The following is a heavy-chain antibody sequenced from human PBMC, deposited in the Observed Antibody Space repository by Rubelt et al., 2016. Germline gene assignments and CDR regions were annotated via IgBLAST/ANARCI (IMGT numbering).Heavy chain of an antibody. CDR1: GYSFTSYW. CDR3: ASNRLGGTSGYGMDV. J-gene: IGHJ6*02. Sequence: EVQLVQSGAEVKKPGESLKISCKGSGYSFTSYWIGWVRQMPGKGLEWMGIIYPGDSDTRYSPSFQGQVTISVDKSISNAYLQWSSLQGSDTAMYYCASNRLGGTSGYGMDVWGQGTTVTVS. CDR2: IYPGDSDT. V-gene: IGHV5-51*01. D-gene: IGHD1-26*01.